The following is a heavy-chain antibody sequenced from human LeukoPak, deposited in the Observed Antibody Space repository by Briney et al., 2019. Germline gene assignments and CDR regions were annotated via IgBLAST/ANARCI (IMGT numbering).Heavy chain of an antibody. CDR3: ARVGAPRWFGEKYYYFDY. CDR2: ISYDGSNK. Sequence: GGSLRLSCAASGFTFSSYGMHWVRQAPGKGLEWVAVISYDGSNKYYADSVKGRFTISRDNSKNTLYLQMNSLRAEDTALYYCARVGAPRWFGEKYYYFDYWGQGTLVTVSS. D-gene: IGHD3-10*01. CDR1: GFTFSSYG. V-gene: IGHV3-30*03. J-gene: IGHJ4*02.